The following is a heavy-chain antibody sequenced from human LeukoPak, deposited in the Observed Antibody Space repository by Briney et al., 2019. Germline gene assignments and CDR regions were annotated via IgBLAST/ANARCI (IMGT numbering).Heavy chain of an antibody. J-gene: IGHJ5*02. CDR3: ARRGIAVAGNYGNWFDP. CDR2: IYTSGST. Sequence: SETLSLTCTVSGGSISSYYWSWIRQPPGKGLEWIGRIYTSGSTNYNPSLKSRVTISVDTSKNQFSLKLSSVTAADTAVYYCARRGIAVAGNYGNWFDPWGQGTLVTVSS. CDR1: GGSISSYY. V-gene: IGHV4-4*08. D-gene: IGHD6-19*01.